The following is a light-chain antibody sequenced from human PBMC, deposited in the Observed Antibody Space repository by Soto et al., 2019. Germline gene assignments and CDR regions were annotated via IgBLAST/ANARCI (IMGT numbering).Light chain of an antibody. CDR2: GAS. J-gene: IGKJ1*01. V-gene: IGKV3D-15*02. CDR3: QQDNDNWPT. Sequence: IVMLKYRLTLFAAPGETFTLACGARQSVRTKLAWYQHKPGQSPQFLIYGASNRDSGFPARFSGSGSGTEFTLTISSLQADDFTVYYCQQDNDNWPTFGQGTKVDIK. CDR1: QSVRTK.